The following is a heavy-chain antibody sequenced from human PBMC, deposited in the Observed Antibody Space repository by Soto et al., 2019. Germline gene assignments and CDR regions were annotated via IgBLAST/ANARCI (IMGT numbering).Heavy chain of an antibody. CDR2: ISSSSSYI. D-gene: IGHD2-2*01. Sequence: PGGSLRLSCAASGFTFSSYSMNWVRQAPGKGLEWVSSISSSSSYIYYADSVKGRFTISRDNAKNSLYLQMNSLRAEDTAVYYCARDLACSSTSCYPSPFDYWGQGTLVTVSS. V-gene: IGHV3-21*01. CDR3: ARDLACSSTSCYPSPFDY. J-gene: IGHJ4*02. CDR1: GFTFSSYS.